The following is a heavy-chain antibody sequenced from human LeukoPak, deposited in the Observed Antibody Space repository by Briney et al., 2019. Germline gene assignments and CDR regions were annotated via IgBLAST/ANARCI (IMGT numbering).Heavy chain of an antibody. Sequence: GGSLRLSCAASGFTFSSYSMNWVRQAPGKGLEWVANIKQDGSEKYYVDSVKGRFTISRDNAKNSLYLQMNSLRAEDTAVYYCARGSYDFWSGYYYYYYYYMDVWGKGTTVTVSS. D-gene: IGHD3-3*01. CDR2: IKQDGSEK. CDR3: ARGSYDFWSGYYYYYYYYMDV. J-gene: IGHJ6*03. V-gene: IGHV3-7*01. CDR1: GFTFSSYS.